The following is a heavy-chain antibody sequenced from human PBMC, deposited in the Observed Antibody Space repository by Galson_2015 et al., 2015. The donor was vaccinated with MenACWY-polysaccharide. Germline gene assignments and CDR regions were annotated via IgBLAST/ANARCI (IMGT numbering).Heavy chain of an antibody. CDR1: GGSISSYK. CDR2: MSYSGFS. Sequence: TLSLTCSVSGGSISSYKWIWIRQSPERGLEWIGYMSYSGFSNYNPSLRSRATILVDTSKKQISLKLTSVAAADTAVYYCAGLAAGSPFGWSDPWGQGILVTVSS. D-gene: IGHD6-19*01. CDR3: AGLAAGSPFGWSDP. V-gene: IGHV4-59*01. J-gene: IGHJ5*02.